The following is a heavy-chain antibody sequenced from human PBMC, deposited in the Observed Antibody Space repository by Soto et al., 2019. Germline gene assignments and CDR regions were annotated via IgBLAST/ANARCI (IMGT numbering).Heavy chain of an antibody. D-gene: IGHD5-12*01. J-gene: IGHJ6*02. CDR2: ISSSSSYT. CDR1: GFTFSDYY. CDR3: ARDLRRGYSGYEGWVGLDYYYYGMDV. V-gene: IGHV3-11*06. Sequence: GGSLRLSCAASGFTFSDYYMSWIRQAPGKGLEWVSYISSSSSYTNYADSVKGRFTISRDNAKNSLYLQMNSLRAEDTAVYYCARDLRRGYSGYEGWVGLDYYYYGMDVWGQGTTVTVSS.